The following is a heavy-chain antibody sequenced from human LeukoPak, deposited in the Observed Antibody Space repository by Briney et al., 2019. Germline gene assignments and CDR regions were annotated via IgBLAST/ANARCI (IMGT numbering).Heavy chain of an antibody. Sequence: GASVKVSCKASGFTFTSSAMHWVRQAPGKGLEWVAVISYDGSNKYYADSVKGRFTISRDNSKNTLYLQMNSLRAEDTAVYYCARAPSSGYYPPQYFDYWGQGTLVTVSS. CDR1: GFTFTSSA. CDR2: ISYDGSNK. V-gene: IGHV3-30-3*01. J-gene: IGHJ4*02. CDR3: ARAPSSGYYPPQYFDY. D-gene: IGHD3-22*01.